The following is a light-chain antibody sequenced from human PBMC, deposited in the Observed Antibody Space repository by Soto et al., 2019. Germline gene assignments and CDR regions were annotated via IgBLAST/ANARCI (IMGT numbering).Light chain of an antibody. Sequence: EVVFTQSPVTLTISPGERATLSCRASQSFRGLLAWYQQKPGQAPRLLIYDAYNRATGIPPRFSGSGSGTDFTLTISSLEPEDSAVYYCQQRHMWPITFGQGTRL. CDR2: DAY. CDR1: QSFRGL. J-gene: IGKJ5*01. V-gene: IGKV3-11*01. CDR3: QQRHMWPIT.